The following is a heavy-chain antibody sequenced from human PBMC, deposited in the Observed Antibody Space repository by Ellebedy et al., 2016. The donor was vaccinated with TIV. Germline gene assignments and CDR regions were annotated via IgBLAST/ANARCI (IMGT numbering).Heavy chain of an antibody. CDR2: ISYSGDLM. V-gene: IGHV3-11*01. D-gene: IGHD6-19*01. J-gene: IGHJ4*02. CDR1: GLTFSGYY. Sequence: PGGSLRLSFEASGLTFSGYYMSWFRQAPGKGPEWVLYISYSGDLMYYADSVKGRFTTSRDNAENSLYLQMNSLRAEDTAVYYCARLGVIAEAGASDYWGQGTLVIVSS. CDR3: ARLGVIAEAGASDY.